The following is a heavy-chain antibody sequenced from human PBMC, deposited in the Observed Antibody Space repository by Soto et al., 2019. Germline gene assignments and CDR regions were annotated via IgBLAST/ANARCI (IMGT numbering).Heavy chain of an antibody. Sequence: PSETLSLTCTVSGGSISSSSYYWGWIRQPPGKGLEWIGSIYYSGSTYYNPSLKSRVTISVDTPKNQFSLKLSSVAAADTAVYYCASSTTCYTCEGPGNFYHYGMDVWGQGTTVTVSS. V-gene: IGHV4-39*01. J-gene: IGHJ6*02. CDR1: GGSISSSSYY. CDR2: IYYSGST. D-gene: IGHD2-2*02. CDR3: ASSTTCYTCEGPGNFYHYGMDV.